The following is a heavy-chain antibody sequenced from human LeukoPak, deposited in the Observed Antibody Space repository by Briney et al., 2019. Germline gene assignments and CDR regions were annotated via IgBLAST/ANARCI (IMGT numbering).Heavy chain of an antibody. V-gene: IGHV3-21*01. CDR1: GINFSNNI. CDR3: ARYHDYGDYGWFDP. Sequence: GGSLRLSCAGSGINFSNNITNWVRQAPGKGLEWVACISSGSAYTYYEDSVRGRFTISRDSAKNSLYLQMNSLRPDDTAVYYCARYHDYGDYGWFDPWGQGTLVTVSS. J-gene: IGHJ5*02. D-gene: IGHD4-17*01. CDR2: ISSGSAYT.